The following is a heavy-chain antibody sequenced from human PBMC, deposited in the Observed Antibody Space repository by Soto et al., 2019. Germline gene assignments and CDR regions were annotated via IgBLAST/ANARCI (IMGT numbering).Heavy chain of an antibody. CDR3: AKGSGYCSGGSCYQCYFDY. J-gene: IGHJ4*02. V-gene: IGHV3-30*18. CDR1: GFTFSSYG. Sequence: QVQLVESGGGVVQPGRSLRLSCAASGFTFSSYGMHWVRQAPGKGLEWVAVISYDGSNKYYADSVKGRFTISRDNSKNTLYLQMNSLRAEDTAVYYCAKGSGYCSGGSCYQCYFDYWGQGTLVTVSS. CDR2: ISYDGSNK. D-gene: IGHD2-15*01.